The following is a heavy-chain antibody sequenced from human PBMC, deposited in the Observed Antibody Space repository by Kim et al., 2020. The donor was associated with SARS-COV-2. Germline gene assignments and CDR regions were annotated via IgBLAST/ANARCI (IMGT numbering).Heavy chain of an antibody. CDR1: GFTFSSYD. Sequence: GGSLRLSCAASGFTFSSYDMHWVRQATGKGLEWVSAIGTAGDTYYPGSVKGRFTISRENAKNSLYLQMNSLRAGDTAVYYCARGGSYYYYYGMDVWGQGTTVTVSS. CDR2: IGTAGDT. CDR3: ARGGSYYYYYGMDV. J-gene: IGHJ6*02. D-gene: IGHD1-26*01. V-gene: IGHV3-13*01.